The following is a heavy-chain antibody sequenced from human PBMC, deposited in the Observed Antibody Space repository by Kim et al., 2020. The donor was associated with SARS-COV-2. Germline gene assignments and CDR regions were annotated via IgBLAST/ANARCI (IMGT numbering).Heavy chain of an antibody. CDR2: IDPSDSYT. Sequence: GESLKISCKGSGYSFTSYWISWVRQMPGKGLEWMGRIDPSDSYTNYSPSFQGHVTISADKSISTAYLQWSSLKASDTAMYYCARPRRPMPRYCSGGSCYSRDTAGMDVWGQGTTVTVSS. CDR1: GYSFTSYW. V-gene: IGHV5-10-1*01. D-gene: IGHD2-15*01. CDR3: ARPRRPMPRYCSGGSCYSRDTAGMDV. J-gene: IGHJ6*02.